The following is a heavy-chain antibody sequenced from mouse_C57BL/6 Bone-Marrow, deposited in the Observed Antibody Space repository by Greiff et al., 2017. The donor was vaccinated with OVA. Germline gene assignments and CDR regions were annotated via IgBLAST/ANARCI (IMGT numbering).Heavy chain of an antibody. D-gene: IGHD2-4*01. CDR2: IHPNSGST. Sequence: QVQLQQPGAELVKPGASVKLSCKASGYTFTSYWMHWVKQRPGQGLEWIGMIHPNSGSTNYNEKSKSKATLTVDKSSSTAYMQLSSLTSEDSAVYYCASIYYDYDGFAYWGQGTLVTVSA. CDR3: ASIYYDYDGFAY. CDR1: GYTFTSYW. J-gene: IGHJ3*01. V-gene: IGHV1-64*01.